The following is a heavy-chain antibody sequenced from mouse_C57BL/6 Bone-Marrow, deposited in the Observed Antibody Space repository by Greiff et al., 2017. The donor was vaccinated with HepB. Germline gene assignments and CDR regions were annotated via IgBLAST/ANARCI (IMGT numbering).Heavy chain of an antibody. CDR2: IHPNSGST. D-gene: IGHD1-1*01. V-gene: IGHV1-64*01. CDR3: ARYHYYGSSGDYFDY. Sequence: VQLQQPGAELVKPGASVKLSCKASGYTFTSYWMHWVKQRPGQGLEWIGMIHPNSGSTNYNEKFKSKATLTVDKSSSTAYMQLSSLTSEDSAVYYCARYHYYGSSGDYFDYWGQGTTLTVSS. CDR1: GYTFTSYW. J-gene: IGHJ2*01.